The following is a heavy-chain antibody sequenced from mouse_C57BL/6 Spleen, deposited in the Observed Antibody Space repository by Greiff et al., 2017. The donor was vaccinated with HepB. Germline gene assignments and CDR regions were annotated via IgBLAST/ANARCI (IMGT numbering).Heavy chain of an antibody. CDR2: ISSGGSYT. CDR3: ARHIYYYGSSPYYFDY. V-gene: IGHV5-6*01. D-gene: IGHD1-1*01. J-gene: IGHJ2*01. Sequence: DVHLVESGGDLVKPGGSLKLSCAASGFTFSSYGMSWVRQTPDKRLEWVATISSGGSYTYYPDSVKGRFTISRDNAKNTLYLQMSSLKSEDTAMYYCARHIYYYGSSPYYFDYWGQGTTLTVSS. CDR1: GFTFSSYG.